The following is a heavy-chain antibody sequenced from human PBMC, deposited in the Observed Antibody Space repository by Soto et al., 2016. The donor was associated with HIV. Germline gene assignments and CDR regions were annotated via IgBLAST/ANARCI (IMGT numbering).Heavy chain of an antibody. J-gene: IGHJ4*02. CDR2: INSDGNDT. V-gene: IGHV3-74*01. Sequence: EVQLVESGGGLVQPGGSLRLSCAASGFIFNTYWMHWVRQAPGKGLVWVSRINSDGNDTNYADSVKGRFTISRDNAKNTVYLQMNSLRAEDTAVYYCVRGRYFDWSPLDYWGQGTLVIVSS. CDR3: VRGRYFDWSPLDY. CDR1: GFIFNTYW. D-gene: IGHD3-9*01.